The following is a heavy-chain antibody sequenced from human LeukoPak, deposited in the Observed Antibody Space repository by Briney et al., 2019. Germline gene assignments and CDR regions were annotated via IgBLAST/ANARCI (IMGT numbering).Heavy chain of an antibody. J-gene: IGHJ4*02. CDR3: ARQWAIDY. D-gene: IGHD1-26*01. CDR2: IKHDGSEK. Sequence: PGGSLRPSCAASGFTFSSLWMSWARQAPGKGLEWVANIKHDGSEKYYVDSVKGRFTISRDNAKNSLYLQMNSLRVEDTAVYYCARQWAIDYWGQGTLVTVSS. V-gene: IGHV3-7*01. CDR1: GFTFSSLW.